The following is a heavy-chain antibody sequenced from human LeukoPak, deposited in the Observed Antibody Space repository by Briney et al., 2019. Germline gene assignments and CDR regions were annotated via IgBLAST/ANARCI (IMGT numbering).Heavy chain of an antibody. V-gene: IGHV3-11*01. CDR2: ISSSGSTI. J-gene: IGHJ4*02. CDR3: APPFYYYDRSVYPPADY. Sequence: GGSLRPSCAASGFTFSDYYMSWIRQAPGKGLEWVSYISSSGSTIYYADSVKGRFTISRDNAKNSLYLQMNSLRAEDTAVYYCAPPFYYYDRSVYPPADYGAQGTLVTVST. D-gene: IGHD3-22*01. CDR1: GFTFSDYY.